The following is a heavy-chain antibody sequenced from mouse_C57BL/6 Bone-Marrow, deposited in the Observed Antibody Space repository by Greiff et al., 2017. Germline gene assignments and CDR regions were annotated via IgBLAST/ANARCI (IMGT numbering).Heavy chain of an antibody. V-gene: IGHV1-55*01. CDR3: ARWRLRRDWYFDV. CDR1: GYTFTSYW. Sequence: QVQLQQPGAELVKPGASVKMSCKASGYTFTSYWITWVKQRPGQGLEWIGDIYPGSGSTNYNEKFKSKATLTVDTSSSTAYMQLSSLTSEDSAGYDGARWRLRRDWYFDVWGTGTTVTVSS. CDR2: IYPGSGST. D-gene: IGHD2-4*01. J-gene: IGHJ1*03.